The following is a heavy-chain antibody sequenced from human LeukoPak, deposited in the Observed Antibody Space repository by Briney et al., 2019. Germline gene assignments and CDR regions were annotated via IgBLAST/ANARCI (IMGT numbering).Heavy chain of an antibody. CDR1: GYTFTSYY. J-gene: IGHJ6*02. D-gene: IGHD2-15*01. CDR2: INPSDGST. Sequence: ASVKVSCKASGYTFTSYYMHWVRQAPGQGLEWMGIINPSDGSTSYAQKFQGRVTMTRDTSTSTVYMELSSLRSEDTAVYYCARDRLDIVVVVAATLDYGMDVWGQGTTVTVSS. V-gene: IGHV1-46*01. CDR3: ARDRLDIVVVVAATLDYGMDV.